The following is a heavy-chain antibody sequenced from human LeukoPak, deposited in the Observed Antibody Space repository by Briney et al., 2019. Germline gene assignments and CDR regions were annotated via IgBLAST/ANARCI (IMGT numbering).Heavy chain of an antibody. CDR2: INTDGTVT. V-gene: IGHV3-74*01. CDR3: ARDRSSGYSYTTDY. CDR1: GFTFSKYW. D-gene: IGHD3-22*01. J-gene: IGHJ4*02. Sequence: PGGSLRLSCAASGFTFSKYWMLWVRQAPGKGLESVSRINTDGTVTTYADSVKGRFTVSRDNADNTMFLQMNSVRDEDTAVYYCARDRSSGYSYTTDYWGQGTLVTVSS.